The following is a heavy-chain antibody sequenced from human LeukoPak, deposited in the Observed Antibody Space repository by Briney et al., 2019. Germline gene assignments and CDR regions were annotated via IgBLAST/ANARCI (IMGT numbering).Heavy chain of an antibody. CDR3: VHPTGEGWFYFPY. Sequence: PGGSLRLSCAASVFTATNFAIACVCPAPGRGLECVAAIGGDADGTTYPDRVRGRFFLSRDSSKNTLYLQMNVLTVEDTAVYHCVHPTGEGWFYFPYWGQGTPVTVSS. J-gene: IGHJ4*02. CDR1: VFTATNFA. CDR2: IGGDADGT. D-gene: IGHD7-27*01. V-gene: IGHV3-23*01.